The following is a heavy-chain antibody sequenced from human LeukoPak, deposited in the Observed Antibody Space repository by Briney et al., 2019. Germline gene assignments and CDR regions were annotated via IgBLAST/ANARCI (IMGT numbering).Heavy chain of an antibody. CDR1: GGTFSIYA. D-gene: IGHD6-19*01. V-gene: IGHV1-69*13. CDR2: IIPIFGTA. CDR3: ARALQPHSIAVAGTLVY. Sequence: ASVKVSCKASGGTFSIYAISWVRQAPGQGLEWMGGIIPIFGTANYAQKFQGRVTITADESTSTAYMELSSLRSEDTAVYYCARALQPHSIAVAGTLVYWGQGTLVTVSS. J-gene: IGHJ4*02.